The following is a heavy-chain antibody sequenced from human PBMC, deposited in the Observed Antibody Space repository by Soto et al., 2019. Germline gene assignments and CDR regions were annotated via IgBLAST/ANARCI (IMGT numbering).Heavy chain of an antibody. Sequence: EVQLLESGGGLVQPGGSLRLSCGVSGFTFNDFEMNWVRQAPGKGLEWLAYIDGSGTTKKYADSVRGRFTISRDNPNNSVFLQMSSLSAADTAIYYCARGFGRCNYWGQGTLVSVSS. CDR3: ARGFGRCNY. CDR1: GFTFNDFE. J-gene: IGHJ4*02. V-gene: IGHV3-48*03. D-gene: IGHD2-8*01. CDR2: IDGSGTTK.